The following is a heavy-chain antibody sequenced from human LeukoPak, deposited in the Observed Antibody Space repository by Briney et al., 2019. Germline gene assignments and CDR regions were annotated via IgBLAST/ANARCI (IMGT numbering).Heavy chain of an antibody. CDR2: IKPDGSRT. CDR3: AREDYNAPGWYFDL. Sequence: PGESLRLSCAASGFTFSSHWMHWVSQAPGKGLVWVSRIKPDGSRTTYADSVKGRFTISRDNAKKTLYLRMNSLRAEDTAVYFCAREDYNAPGWYFDLWGRGTLVTVSS. D-gene: IGHD4-11*01. J-gene: IGHJ2*01. V-gene: IGHV3-74*01. CDR1: GFTFSSHW.